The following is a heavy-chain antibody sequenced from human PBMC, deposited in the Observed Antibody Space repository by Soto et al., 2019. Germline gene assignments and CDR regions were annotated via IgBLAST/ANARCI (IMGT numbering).Heavy chain of an antibody. CDR2: IIPMLAAP. CDR3: ARVGPPSPSVIWFFDL. CDR1: GGSFRTYA. V-gene: IGHV1-69*01. D-gene: IGHD2-21*01. Sequence: QGQLVQSGAEVKKPGSSVKVSCKASGGSFRTYAINWVRQAPGQGLEWMGGIIPMLAAPTYAQKFQGRLTITADEDTVTVTRDLSSRTSENTAVYHCARVGPPSPSVIWFFDLWGRGTLGTVAS. J-gene: IGHJ2*01.